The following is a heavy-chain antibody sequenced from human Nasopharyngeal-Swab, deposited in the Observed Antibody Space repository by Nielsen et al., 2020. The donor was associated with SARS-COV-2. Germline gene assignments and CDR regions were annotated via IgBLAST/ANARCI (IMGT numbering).Heavy chain of an antibody. J-gene: IGHJ6*02. Sequence: ASVKVSCKASGYTFTGYGMSWVRQAPGQGLEWMGIINPTDGSTSYAQKFEGRVTMTRVTSTSTVYMELNSLRSEDTAVYYCARVLPFRITGTSGMDVWGQGTTVTVSS. V-gene: IGHV1-46*01. CDR2: INPTDGST. D-gene: IGHD1-7*01. CDR3: ARVLPFRITGTSGMDV. CDR1: GYTFTGYG.